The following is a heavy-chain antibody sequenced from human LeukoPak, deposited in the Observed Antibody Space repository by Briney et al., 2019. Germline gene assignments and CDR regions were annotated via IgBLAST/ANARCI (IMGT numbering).Heavy chain of an antibody. CDR3: AKDLNYGDLLDY. J-gene: IGHJ4*02. V-gene: IGHV3-30*02. CDR2: IRNDGRKK. D-gene: IGHD4-17*01. Sequence: GGSLRLSCAASGFTFSSYGMHWVHQAPGKGLEWVTFIRNDGRKKYYADSVKGRFTISRDNSKNTLYLQMNSLRAEDTALYYCAKDLNYGDLLDYWGQGSLVTVSS. CDR1: GFTFSSYG.